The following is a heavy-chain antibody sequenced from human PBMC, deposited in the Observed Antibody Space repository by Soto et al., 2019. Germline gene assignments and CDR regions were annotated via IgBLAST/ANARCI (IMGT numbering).Heavy chain of an antibody. V-gene: IGHV3-30-3*01. D-gene: IGHD2-21*02. J-gene: IGHJ6*02. CDR1: GFTFSSYA. CDR2: ISYDGSNK. CDR3: ARGAYCGGDCYPEYYYYGMDV. Sequence: QVQLVESGGGVVQPGRSLRLSCAASGFTFSSYAMHWVRQAPGKGLEWVAVISYDGSNKYYADSVKGRFTISRDNSKNTLYLQMNSLRAEDTAVYYCARGAYCGGDCYPEYYYYGMDVWGQGTTVTVSS.